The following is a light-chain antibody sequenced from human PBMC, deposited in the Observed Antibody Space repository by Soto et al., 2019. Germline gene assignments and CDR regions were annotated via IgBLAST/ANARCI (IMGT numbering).Light chain of an antibody. CDR1: QSMSRY. V-gene: IGKV1-39*01. CDR2: AAS. Sequence: DIQMTQSPSSLSASVGDRVTITCRASQSMSRYLSWYQLRPGQAPKLLIYAASSLQSGVPSRFSGSGFGTDFSLTISSLQPEDFATYYCQQTYSTPWTFGQGTNMDIK. J-gene: IGKJ1*01. CDR3: QQTYSTPWT.